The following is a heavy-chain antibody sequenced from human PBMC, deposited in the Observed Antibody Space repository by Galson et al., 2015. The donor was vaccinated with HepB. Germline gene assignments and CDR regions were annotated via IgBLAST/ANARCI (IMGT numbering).Heavy chain of an antibody. V-gene: IGHV3-30*04. D-gene: IGHD3-22*01. Sequence: SLRLSCAASGFTFSSYAMHWVRQAPGKGLEWVAVISYDGSNKYYADSVRGRFTISRDNSKNTLYLQMNSLRAEDTAVYYCARGRGNYYDSSGFDPWGQGTLITVSS. CDR1: GFTFSSYA. CDR3: ARGRGNYYDSSGFDP. CDR2: ISYDGSNK. J-gene: IGHJ5*02.